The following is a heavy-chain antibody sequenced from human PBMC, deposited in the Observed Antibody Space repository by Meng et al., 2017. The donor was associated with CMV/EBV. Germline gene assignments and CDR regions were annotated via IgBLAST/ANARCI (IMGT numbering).Heavy chain of an antibody. D-gene: IGHD3-3*01. Sequence: ASVKVSCKASGYTFTGYYMHWVRQAPGQGLEWMGWINPNSGGTNYAQKFQGRVTMTRDTSISTAYMELSRLRSDDTAVYYCASLYYDFWSGYWGNYYYGMGVWGQGTTVTVSS. V-gene: IGHV1-2*02. CDR3: ASLYYDFWSGYWGNYYYGMGV. CDR1: GYTFTGYY. CDR2: INPNSGGT. J-gene: IGHJ6*02.